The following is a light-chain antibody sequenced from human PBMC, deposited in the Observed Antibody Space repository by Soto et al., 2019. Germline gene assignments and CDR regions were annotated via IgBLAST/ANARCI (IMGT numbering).Light chain of an antibody. CDR3: QQYNDYPWT. CDR2: KAS. V-gene: IGKV1-5*03. Sequence: DIQMTHSPSTLSASVGDRVTITCRASQSISSWLAWYQQKPGKAPKLLIYKASSLESGVPSRFSGSGSGTELTLTISSLQPDDFATYYCQQYNDYPWTFGQGTKVEIK. J-gene: IGKJ1*01. CDR1: QSISSW.